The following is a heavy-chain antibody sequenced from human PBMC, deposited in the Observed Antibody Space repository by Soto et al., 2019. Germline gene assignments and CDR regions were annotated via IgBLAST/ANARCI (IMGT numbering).Heavy chain of an antibody. CDR3: ARGGYDFWSGYYGR. V-gene: IGHV4-59*01. J-gene: IGHJ4*02. CDR2: IYYSGST. CDR1: GGSISSYY. Sequence: LETLSLTCTVSGGSISSYYWSWIRQPPGKGLEWIGYIYYSGSTNYNPSLKSRVTISVDTSKNQFSLKLSSVTAADTAVYYCARGGYDFWSGYYGRWGQGTLVTVSS. D-gene: IGHD3-3*01.